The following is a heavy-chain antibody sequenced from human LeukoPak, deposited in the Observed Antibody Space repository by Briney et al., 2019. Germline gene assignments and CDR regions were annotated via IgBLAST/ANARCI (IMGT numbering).Heavy chain of an antibody. V-gene: IGHV1-46*01. Sequence: GASVKVSCKASGYTFTRYYIHWVRQAPGQGLEWMGIINPGGGGASYAQKFQGRVTMTRGTSTSTFYMELSSLRSEDTAVYYCVRGDSVVVTAGGIDFDYWGQGTLVTVSS. D-gene: IGHD2-21*02. CDR1: GYTFTRYY. J-gene: IGHJ4*02. CDR3: VRGDSVVVTAGGIDFDY. CDR2: INPGGGGA.